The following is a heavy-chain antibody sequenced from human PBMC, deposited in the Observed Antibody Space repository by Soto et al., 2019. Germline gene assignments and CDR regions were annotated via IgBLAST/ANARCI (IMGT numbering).Heavy chain of an antibody. CDR1: GLIFSSYA. CDR3: AKETYSGSYYFDY. V-gene: IGHV3-23*01. J-gene: IGHJ4*02. Sequence: EVQLLESGGGLVQPGGSLRLSCAASGLIFSSYAMSWVRQAPGKGLEWVPGISNSGGDTYYADSVKGRFAISRDNFKNTLYLQMNSLRAEDTAVYYCAKETYSGSYYFDYWGQGILVTVSS. CDR2: ISNSGGDT. D-gene: IGHD1-26*01.